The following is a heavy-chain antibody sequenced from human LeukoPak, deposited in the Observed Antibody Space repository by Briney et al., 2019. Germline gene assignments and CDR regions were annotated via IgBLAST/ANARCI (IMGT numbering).Heavy chain of an antibody. V-gene: IGHV3-11*01. Sequence: GGSLRLSCAASGFTFSKYYMSWVSQAPGKWLEWVSYISSSGSTIYYADSVKGRFTISRDNAKNSLYLQMNSLRAEDTAVYYCAAPGSGSYRRTPITYWGQGTLVTVSS. CDR1: GFTFSKYY. D-gene: IGHD3-10*01. J-gene: IGHJ4*02. CDR2: ISSSGSTI. CDR3: AAPGSGSYRRTPITY.